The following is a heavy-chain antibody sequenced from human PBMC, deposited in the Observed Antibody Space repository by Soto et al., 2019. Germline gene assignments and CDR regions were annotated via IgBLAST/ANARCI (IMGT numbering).Heavy chain of an antibody. CDR3: ARDLSMVRGVRKPDNWVDP. CDR1: GFTFSSYW. CDR2: INSDGSST. Sequence: GGSLRLSCAASGFTFSSYWMHWVRQAPGKGLVWVSRINSDGSSTSYADSVKGRFTISRDNAKNSLYLQMNSLRAEDTAVYYCARDLSMVRGVRKPDNWVDPWGQGTLVTVSS. D-gene: IGHD3-10*01. V-gene: IGHV3-74*01. J-gene: IGHJ5*02.